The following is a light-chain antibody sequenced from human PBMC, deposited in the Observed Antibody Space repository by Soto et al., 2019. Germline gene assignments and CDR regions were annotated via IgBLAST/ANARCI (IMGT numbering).Light chain of an antibody. V-gene: IGKV3-11*01. Sequence: EIVLTQSPATLSLSPGERATLSCRASQSISTYFAWYQQTPGQAPRLLIYDASNRATDIPARFSGSGSGTDFTLTISSLEPEEFAVYYCQQRSDWPLTFGGGTTVEIK. CDR1: QSISTY. J-gene: IGKJ4*01. CDR2: DAS. CDR3: QQRSDWPLT.